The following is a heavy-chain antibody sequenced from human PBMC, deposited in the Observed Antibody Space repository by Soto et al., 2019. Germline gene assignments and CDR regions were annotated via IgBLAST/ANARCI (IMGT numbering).Heavy chain of an antibody. Sequence: QVPLVQSGAEVKKPGASVKVSCKASGYTFITYGVSWVRQAPGQGLDWLGWISTYNGNTRYAERLQGRVTMTTDTTTNTAYMELRTLRSDDTAVYYCARGPTDYYDNSANYFLDYWGQGTLVTVSS. V-gene: IGHV1-18*01. CDR1: GYTFITYG. CDR3: ARGPTDYYDNSANYFLDY. J-gene: IGHJ4*02. D-gene: IGHD3-22*01. CDR2: ISTYNGNT.